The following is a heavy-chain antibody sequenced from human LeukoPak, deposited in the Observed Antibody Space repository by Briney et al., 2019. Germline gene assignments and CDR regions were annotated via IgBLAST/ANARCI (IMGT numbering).Heavy chain of an antibody. CDR3: ARVKAVVTPWVFDY. V-gene: IGHV4-39*07. D-gene: IGHD4-23*01. CDR2: ISYTGIT. J-gene: IGHJ4*02. CDR1: GGSISSSTYY. Sequence: SETLSLTCTVSGGSISSSTYYWGWIRQPPGKGLAWTGSISYTGITYYNPSLKSRVTISVDTSKNQFSLKLSSVTAADTAVYFCARVKAVVTPWVFDYWGQGSLVTVSS.